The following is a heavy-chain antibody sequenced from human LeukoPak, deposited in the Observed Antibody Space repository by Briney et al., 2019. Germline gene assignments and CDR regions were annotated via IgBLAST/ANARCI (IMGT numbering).Heavy chain of an antibody. Sequence: PGGSLRLSCAASGFTFSDYYMGWIRQPPGKGLEWIGEIYHSGSTYYNPSLKSRVTISIDASKKQFSLKLNSVTAADTAVYYCAKGPSAGDLGAFDIWGQGTMVTVSS. V-gene: IGHV4-34*01. CDR3: AKGPSAGDLGAFDI. CDR2: IYHSGST. J-gene: IGHJ3*02. D-gene: IGHD6-13*01. CDR1: GFTFSDYY.